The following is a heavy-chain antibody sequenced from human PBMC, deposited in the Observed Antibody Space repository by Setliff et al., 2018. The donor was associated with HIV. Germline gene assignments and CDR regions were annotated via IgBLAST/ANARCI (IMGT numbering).Heavy chain of an antibody. Sequence: GGSLRLSCAASGFTFSSYSMNWVRQAPGKGLEWVSSISSSSSYIYYADSVKGRFTISRDNAKNSLCLQMNSLRAEDTAVYYCARVGAPVKFSSIAARPGIWFDPWGQGTLVTVSS. CDR1: GFTFSSYS. CDR3: ARVGAPVKFSSIAARPGIWFDP. V-gene: IGHV3-21*01. J-gene: IGHJ5*02. D-gene: IGHD6-6*01. CDR2: ISSSSSYI.